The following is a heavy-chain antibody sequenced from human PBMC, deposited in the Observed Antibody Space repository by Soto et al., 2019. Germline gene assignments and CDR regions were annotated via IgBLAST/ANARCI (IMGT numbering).Heavy chain of an antibody. Sequence: PGGSLRLSCAASGFTFSSYAMSWVRHAPGKGLEWVSAISGSGGSTYYADSVKGRFTISRDNSKNTLYLQMNSLRAEDTAVYYCAKHITIGTAMANYYYYYGMDVWGQGTTVTVSS. CDR3: AKHITIGTAMANYYYYYGMDV. V-gene: IGHV3-23*01. D-gene: IGHD5-18*01. CDR1: GFTFSSYA. J-gene: IGHJ6*02. CDR2: ISGSGGST.